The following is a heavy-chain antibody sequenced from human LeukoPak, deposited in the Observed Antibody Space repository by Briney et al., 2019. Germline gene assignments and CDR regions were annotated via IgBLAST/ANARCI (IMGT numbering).Heavy chain of an antibody. CDR1: GFTFSSYW. J-gene: IGHJ6*02. CDR3: ARFFYIWVAGNYYYYGMDV. D-gene: IGHD6-19*01. CDR2: IKQDGSEK. Sequence: GGSLRLSCAASGFTFSSYWMSWVRQAPGKGLEWVANIKQDGSEKYYVDSVKGRFTISRDNAKNSLYLQMNSLRAEDTAVYYCARFFYIWVAGNYYYYGMDVWGQGTTVTVSS. V-gene: IGHV3-7*01.